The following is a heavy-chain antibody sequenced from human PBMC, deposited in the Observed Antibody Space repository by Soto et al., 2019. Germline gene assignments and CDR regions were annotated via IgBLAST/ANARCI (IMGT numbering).Heavy chain of an antibody. CDR2: VYYSGST. CDR3: ARGHDFWSGFSYFDY. Sequence: SETLSLTCTVSGGSVSSGSHYWSWIRQPPGKRLEWVGHVYYSGSTNYNPSLQSRVTISVDTSKNQFSLKMNSVTAADTAVYYCARGHDFWSGFSYFDYWGQGTLVTVS. J-gene: IGHJ4*02. D-gene: IGHD3-3*01. CDR1: GGSVSSGSHY. V-gene: IGHV4-61*01.